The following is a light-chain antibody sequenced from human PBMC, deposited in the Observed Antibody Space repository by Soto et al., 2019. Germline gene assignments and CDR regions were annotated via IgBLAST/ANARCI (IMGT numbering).Light chain of an antibody. CDR1: QIVSSH. CDR3: QQYGSSLIT. Sequence: EILMTQSPATLSASPGEGATLSCRASQIVSSHLAWFQQRPGQAPRLLIYDASNRATGIPARFSGSGAGTDFTLTISRLEPEDFAVYYCQQYGSSLITFGQGTRLEIK. J-gene: IGKJ5*01. CDR2: DAS. V-gene: IGKV3-20*01.